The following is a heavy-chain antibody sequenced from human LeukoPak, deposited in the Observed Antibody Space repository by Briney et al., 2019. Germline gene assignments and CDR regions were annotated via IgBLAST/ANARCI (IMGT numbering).Heavy chain of an antibody. Sequence: GGSLRLSCTASGFTFSSYAMSWVRQAPGKGLEWVSAISGSGGSTYYADSVKGRFTISRDNSKNTLYLQMNSLRAEDTALYYCAKDTVAGNYYYYGMDVWGQGTMVTVSS. D-gene: IGHD6-19*01. V-gene: IGHV3-23*01. CDR2: ISGSGGST. J-gene: IGHJ6*02. CDR3: AKDTVAGNYYYYGMDV. CDR1: GFTFSSYA.